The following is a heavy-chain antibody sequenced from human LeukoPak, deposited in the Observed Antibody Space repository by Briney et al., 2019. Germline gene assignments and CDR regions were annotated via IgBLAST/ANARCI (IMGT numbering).Heavy chain of an antibody. Sequence: SETLSLTCAVYGGSFSGYYWSWIRQPPGKGLEWIGEINHSGSTNYNPSLKSRVTISVDTSKNQFSLKLSSVTAADTAVYYCARVTYRYSSGWYYFDYWGQGTLVTVSS. CDR3: ARVTYRYSSGWYYFDY. V-gene: IGHV4-34*01. D-gene: IGHD6-19*01. CDR1: GGSFSGYY. CDR2: INHSGST. J-gene: IGHJ4*02.